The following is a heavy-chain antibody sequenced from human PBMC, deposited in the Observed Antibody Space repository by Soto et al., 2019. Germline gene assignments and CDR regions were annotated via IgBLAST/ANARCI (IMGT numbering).Heavy chain of an antibody. CDR1: GFTFSSYA. Sequence: GGSLRLSCAASGFTFSSYAMSWVRQAPGKGLEWVSAISGSGGSTYYADSVKGRFTISRDNSKNTLYLQMNSLRAEDTAVYYCALGELVRYHYGMDVWGQGTTVTVSS. V-gene: IGHV3-23*01. CDR2: ISGSGGST. CDR3: ALGELVRYHYGMDV. J-gene: IGHJ6*02. D-gene: IGHD6-13*01.